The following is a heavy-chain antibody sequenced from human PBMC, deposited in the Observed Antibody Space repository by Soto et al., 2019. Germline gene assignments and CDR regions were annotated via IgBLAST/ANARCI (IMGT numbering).Heavy chain of an antibody. Sequence: ASVKVSCKASGYTFTSYGISWVRQAPGQGLEWMGWISAYNGNTNYAQKLQGRVTMTTDTSTSTAYMELRSLRSDDTAVYYCARGGAPVLLWFGEAAIDGMDVWGQGTTVTVS. V-gene: IGHV1-18*01. J-gene: IGHJ6*02. CDR1: GYTFTSYG. D-gene: IGHD3-10*01. CDR3: ARGGAPVLLWFGEAAIDGMDV. CDR2: ISAYNGNT.